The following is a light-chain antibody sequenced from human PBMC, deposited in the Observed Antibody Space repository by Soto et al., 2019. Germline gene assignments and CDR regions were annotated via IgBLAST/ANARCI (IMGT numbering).Light chain of an antibody. CDR2: GAS. V-gene: IGKV3-15*01. CDR1: QSVSTN. CDR3: QQYNDWPLT. Sequence: EIVMTQSPATLSVSPGERASLSCTASQSVSTNLAWYQQKPAQAPRLLIYGASTRATGIPARFSGGGSGTEFTLTISSLQSADFAVYYCQQYNDWPLTFGGGTKVEIK. J-gene: IGKJ4*01.